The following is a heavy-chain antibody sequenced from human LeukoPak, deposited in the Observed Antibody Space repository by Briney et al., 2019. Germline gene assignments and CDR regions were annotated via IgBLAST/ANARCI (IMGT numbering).Heavy chain of an antibody. CDR2: INPNSGGT. Sequence: ASVKVSCKASGDTFTGYYMHWVRQAPGQGLEWMGWINPNSGGTNYAQKFQGRVTMTRDTSISTAYMELSRLRSDDTAVYYCARGDCSSTSCYLYYYYGMDVWGQGTTVTVSS. J-gene: IGHJ6*02. CDR3: ARGDCSSTSCYLYYYYGMDV. CDR1: GDTFTGYY. V-gene: IGHV1-2*02. D-gene: IGHD2-2*01.